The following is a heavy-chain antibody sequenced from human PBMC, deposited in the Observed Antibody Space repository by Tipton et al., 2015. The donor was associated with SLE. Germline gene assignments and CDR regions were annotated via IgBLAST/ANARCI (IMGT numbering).Heavy chain of an antibody. CDR1: GFTFTSYT. CDR3: ATDFDYTYYFNY. CDR2: ISSSSNYI. D-gene: IGHD4-11*01. J-gene: IGHJ4*02. Sequence: LSLTCAASGFTFTSYTLNWVRQAPGKGLEWVSSISSSSNYIYYADSVQGRFTISRDNSKNTLYLQLNSLRAEDTAVYYCATDFDYTYYFNYWGQGTLVTVSS. V-gene: IGHV3-21*01.